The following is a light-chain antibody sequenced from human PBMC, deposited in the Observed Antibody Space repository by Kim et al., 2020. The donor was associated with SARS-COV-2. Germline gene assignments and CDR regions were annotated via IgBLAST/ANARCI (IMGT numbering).Light chain of an antibody. CDR3: AVWDDSLNGAV. CDR2: SDD. V-gene: IGLV1-44*01. J-gene: IGLJ2*01. Sequence: QSVLTQPPSVSETPGQRVTISCSGSSSNIGTNTVSWYQQLPGTAPKLLIYSDDLRPSGIPDRFSVSKSGASASLAINGLQSEDEADYHCAVWDDSLNGAVFGGGTQLTVL. CDR1: SSNIGTNT.